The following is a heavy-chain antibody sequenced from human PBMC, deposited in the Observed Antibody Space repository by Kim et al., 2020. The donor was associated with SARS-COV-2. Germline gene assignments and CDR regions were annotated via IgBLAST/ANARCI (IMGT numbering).Heavy chain of an antibody. D-gene: IGHD2-8*01. CDR1: GGSFSGYY. Sequence: ETLSLTCAVYGGSFSGYYWGWIRQPPGKGLEWIGEINHSGSTNYNPSLKSRVTISVDTSKNQFSLKLSSVTAADTAVYYCARRTLIIPFDYWGQGTLVTVSS. V-gene: IGHV4-34*01. J-gene: IGHJ4*02. CDR2: INHSGST. CDR3: ARRTLIIPFDY.